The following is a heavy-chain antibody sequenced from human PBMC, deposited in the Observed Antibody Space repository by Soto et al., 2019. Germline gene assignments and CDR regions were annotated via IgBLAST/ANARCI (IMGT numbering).Heavy chain of an antibody. D-gene: IGHD2-15*01. CDR2: LSYDETKK. J-gene: IGHJ4*02. Sequence: QVRLVESGGGVVQPGGSLRLSCATSGFSLSSYAMHWVRQAPGKGLEWVALLSYDETKKYYADSVKGRFTISRDTSKNTLFLQMNNVRVEDTAVYFCAKDRRDGDFMHLLVVGFWGQGAHVTVSS. CDR1: GFSLSSYA. V-gene: IGHV3-30*18. CDR3: AKDRRDGDFMHLLVVGF.